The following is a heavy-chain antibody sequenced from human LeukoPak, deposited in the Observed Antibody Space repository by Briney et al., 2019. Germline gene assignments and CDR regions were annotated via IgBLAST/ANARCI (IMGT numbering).Heavy chain of an antibody. D-gene: IGHD3-22*01. J-gene: IGHJ4*02. CDR1: GFILSDYN. V-gene: IGHV3-48*03. CDR3: ARDNYDSSGYYFD. CDR2: ISSSGSTT. Sequence: PGGSLRLSCAASGFILSDYNMHWVRQAPGKGLEWVSYISSSGSTTHYADSVKGRFTISRDNAKKSLYLQMNSLRAEDTAVYYCARDNYDSSGYYFDWGQGTLVTVSS.